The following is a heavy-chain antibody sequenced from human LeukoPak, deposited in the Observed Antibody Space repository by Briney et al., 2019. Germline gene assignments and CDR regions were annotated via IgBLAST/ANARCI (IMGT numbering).Heavy chain of an antibody. CDR3: AKVISGYSYGPIDY. J-gene: IGHJ4*02. CDR2: IDARSGIT. V-gene: IGHV3-48*01. Sequence: GGSLRLSCAASGFTFTIFGLNWVRQAPGKVPEWVSYIDARSGITYYADSVQGRFTISRDNAQESVFLQMNSLRADDTAVYYCAKVISGYSYGPIDYWGQGTLVTVSS. D-gene: IGHD5-18*01. CDR1: GFTFTIFG.